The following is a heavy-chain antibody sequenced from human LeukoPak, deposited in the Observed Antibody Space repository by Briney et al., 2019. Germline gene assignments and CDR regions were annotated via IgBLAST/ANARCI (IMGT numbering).Heavy chain of an antibody. J-gene: IGHJ4*02. CDR1: GYTFTNYG. CDR2: ISAYNGNT. CDR3: AKLVIDSGKPEDF. D-gene: IGHD1-26*01. Sequence: ASVKVSCKASGYTFTNYGISWVRQAPGQGLEWMGWISAYNGNTNYAQKFQCRITMTTETSTSTAYMELRSLRSDDTAVYYCAKLVIDSGKPEDFWGQGALVTVSS. V-gene: IGHV1-18*01.